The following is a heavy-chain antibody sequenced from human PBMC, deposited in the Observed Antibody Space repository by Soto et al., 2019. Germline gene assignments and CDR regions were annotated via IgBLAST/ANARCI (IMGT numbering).Heavy chain of an antibody. V-gene: IGHV3-30*18. D-gene: IGHD4-17*01. Sequence: QVQLVESGGGVVQPGRSLRLSCAASGLTFSSYGMHWVRQAPGKGLEWVAVISYDGSNKYYADSVKGRFTISRDNSKNTLYLQMNSLRAEDTAVYYCAKDRPTVARGGWFDPWGQGTLVTVSS. J-gene: IGHJ5*02. CDR1: GLTFSSYG. CDR2: ISYDGSNK. CDR3: AKDRPTVARGGWFDP.